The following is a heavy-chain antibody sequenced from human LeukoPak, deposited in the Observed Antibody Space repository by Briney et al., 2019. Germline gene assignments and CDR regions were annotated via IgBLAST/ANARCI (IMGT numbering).Heavy chain of an antibody. J-gene: IGHJ5*02. D-gene: IGHD2-15*01. Sequence: GGSLRLSCAASGFTFSSYGMQWVRQATGKGLEWVAFIRYDGSNKYYADSVKGRFTISRDNSKNTLYLQMNSLRAEDTAVYYCAKDSVQLLLNWFDPWGQGTLVTVSS. CDR2: IRYDGSNK. V-gene: IGHV3-30*02. CDR3: AKDSVQLLLNWFDP. CDR1: GFTFSSYG.